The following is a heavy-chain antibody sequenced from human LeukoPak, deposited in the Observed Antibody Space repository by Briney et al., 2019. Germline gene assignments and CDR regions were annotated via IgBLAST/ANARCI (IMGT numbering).Heavy chain of an antibody. J-gene: IGHJ4*02. V-gene: IGHV4-34*01. CDR2: INHSGST. CDR1: GGSFSGYY. D-gene: IGHD3-10*01. Sequence: SSETLSLTCAVYGGSFSGYYWSWIRQPPGKGLEWIGEINHSGSTNYNPSLKSRVTISVDTSKNQFSLKLSSVTAADTAVYYCARIPRGRYLDYWGQGTLVTVSS. CDR3: ARIPRGRYLDY.